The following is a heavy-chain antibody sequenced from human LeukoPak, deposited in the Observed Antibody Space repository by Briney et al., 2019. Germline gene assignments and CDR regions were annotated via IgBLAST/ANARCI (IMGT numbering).Heavy chain of an antibody. J-gene: IGHJ4*02. Sequence: GGSLRLSCAASGFTSSSYAMSWVRQAPGKGLEWVSAISGSGGSTYYADSVKGRFTISRDNSKNTLYLQMNSLRAEDTAVYYCAKRYDFWSGYYSGYFDYWGQGTLVTASS. D-gene: IGHD3-3*01. CDR2: ISGSGGST. CDR3: AKRYDFWSGYYSGYFDY. CDR1: GFTSSSYA. V-gene: IGHV3-23*01.